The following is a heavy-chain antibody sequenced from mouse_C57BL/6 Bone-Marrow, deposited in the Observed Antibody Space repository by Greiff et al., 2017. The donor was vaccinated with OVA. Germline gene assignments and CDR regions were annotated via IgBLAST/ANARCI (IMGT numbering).Heavy chain of an antibody. CDR2: IHPNSGST. CDR1: GYTFTSYW. D-gene: IGHD1-1*01. J-gene: IGHJ3*01. CDR3: SRRYGRAWFAY. Sequence: VQLQQPGAELVKPGASVKLSCKASGYTFTSYWMHWVKQRPGQGLEWIGMIHPNSGSTNYNEKFKSKATLTVDKSSSTAYMQLSSLTSEDSSVYYFSRRYGRAWFAYWATGLWSLSLQ. V-gene: IGHV1-64*01.